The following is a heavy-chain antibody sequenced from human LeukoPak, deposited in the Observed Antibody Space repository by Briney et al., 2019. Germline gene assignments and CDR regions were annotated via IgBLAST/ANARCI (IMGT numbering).Heavy chain of an antibody. CDR3: AKAMENEPPNNVLIDY. J-gene: IGHJ4*02. CDR2: ISWNSGSI. Sequence: PGRSLRLSCAASGFTFDDYAMHWVRHAPGKGLEWVSGISWNSGSIGYADSVKGRFTIPRDNAKNSLYLQMNNLRAEDTALYYCAKAMENEPPNNVLIDYWGQGTLVTASS. V-gene: IGHV3-9*01. CDR1: GFTFDDYA. D-gene: IGHD1-14*01.